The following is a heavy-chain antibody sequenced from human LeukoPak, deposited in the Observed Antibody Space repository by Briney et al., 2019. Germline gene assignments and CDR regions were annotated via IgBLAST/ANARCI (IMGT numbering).Heavy chain of an antibody. CDR1: GFIFNNYG. V-gene: IGHV3-33*01. D-gene: IGHD6-19*01. Sequence: GGSLRLSCAASGFIFNNYGMHWVRQAPGKGLEWVAGIQYDGSKTYYVDSVKGRFTISRDNSKNTLYLQMNSLRAEDTAVYYCARDAGEALIAVADWGQGTLVTVSS. J-gene: IGHJ4*02. CDR3: ARDAGEALIAVAD. CDR2: IQYDGSKT.